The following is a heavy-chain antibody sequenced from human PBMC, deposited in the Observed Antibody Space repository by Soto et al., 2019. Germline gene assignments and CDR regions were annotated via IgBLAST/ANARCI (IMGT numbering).Heavy chain of an antibody. D-gene: IGHD3-3*01. J-gene: IGHJ4*02. V-gene: IGHV3-30-3*01. CDR2: ISYDGSNK. CDR3: VDGAIPNTIFGVVIIPVAVY. CDR1: GFTFSSYA. Sequence: GGSLRLSCAASGFTFSSYAMHWVRQAPGKGLEWVAVISYDGSNKYYADSVKGRFTISRDNSKNTLYLQMNSLRAEDTAVYYCVDGAIPNTIFGVVIIPVAVYWGQGTLVTVSS.